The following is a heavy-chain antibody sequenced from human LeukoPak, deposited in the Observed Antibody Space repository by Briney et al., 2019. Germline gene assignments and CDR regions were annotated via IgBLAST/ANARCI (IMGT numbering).Heavy chain of an antibody. Sequence: GASVKVSCKASGYTFTGYYMHWVRQAPGQGLEWMGWINPNSGGTNYAQKFQGRVTMTRDTSISTAYMKLSRLRSDDTAVYYCARDSVYDILTAGYYMDVWGKGTTVTVSS. CDR3: ARDSVYDILTAGYYMDV. V-gene: IGHV1-2*02. CDR1: GYTFTGYY. J-gene: IGHJ6*03. CDR2: INPNSGGT. D-gene: IGHD3-9*01.